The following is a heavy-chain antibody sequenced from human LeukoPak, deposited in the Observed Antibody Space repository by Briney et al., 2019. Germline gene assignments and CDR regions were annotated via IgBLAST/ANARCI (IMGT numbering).Heavy chain of an antibody. CDR3: ERETTVAGTGGFDY. D-gene: IGHD6-19*01. J-gene: IGHJ4*02. Sequence: SETLSLTRTVSGGSISSSSYYWGWIRQPPGKGLEWIGRIYYNGSTYYNPPLKSQVTISEDTSKNHFSVKLSSVTAADAEVYDWERETTVAGTGGFDYWGQGTLVTVSS. CDR2: IYYNGST. CDR1: GGSISSSSYY. V-gene: IGHV4-39*07.